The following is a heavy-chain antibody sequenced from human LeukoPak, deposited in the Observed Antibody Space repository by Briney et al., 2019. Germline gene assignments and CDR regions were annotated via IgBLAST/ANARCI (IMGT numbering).Heavy chain of an antibody. CDR1: GGSISSSSYY. J-gene: IGHJ4*02. CDR3: ARVGWELRAAYFDY. V-gene: IGHV4-39*01. D-gene: IGHD1-26*01. CDR2: IYYSGST. Sequence: PSETLSLTCTVSGGSISSSSYYWGWIRQPPGKGLEWIGSIYYSGSTYYNPSLKSRVTISVDTSKNQFSLKLSSVTAADTAVYYCARVGWELRAAYFDYWGQGTLVTVSS.